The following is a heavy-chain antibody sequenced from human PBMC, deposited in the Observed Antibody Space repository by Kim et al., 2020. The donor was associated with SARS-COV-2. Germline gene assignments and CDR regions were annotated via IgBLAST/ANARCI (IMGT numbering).Heavy chain of an antibody. J-gene: IGHJ3*02. CDR3: AKDSQWLVRSRYDAFDI. D-gene: IGHD6-19*01. V-gene: IGHV3-30*18. CDR1: GFTFSSYG. Sequence: GGSLRLSCAASGFTFSSYGMHWVRQAPGKGLEWVAVISYDGSNKYYADSVKGRFTISRDNSKNTLYLQMNSLRAEDTAVYYCAKDSQWLVRSRYDAFDIWGQGTMVTVSS. CDR2: ISYDGSNK.